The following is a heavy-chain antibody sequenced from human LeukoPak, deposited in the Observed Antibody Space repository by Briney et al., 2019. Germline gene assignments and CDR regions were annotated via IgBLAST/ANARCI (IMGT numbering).Heavy chain of an antibody. CDR2: IYSGGST. CDR3: AKVNWNPDLHI. Sequence: GGSLRLSCAASGFTVSSNYMSWVRQAPGKGLEWVSVIYSGGSTYYADSVKGRFTISRDNSKNTLYLQMNSLRAEDTAVYYCAKVNWNPDLHIWGQGTMVTVSS. V-gene: IGHV3-66*01. J-gene: IGHJ3*02. D-gene: IGHD1-1*01. CDR1: GFTVSSNY.